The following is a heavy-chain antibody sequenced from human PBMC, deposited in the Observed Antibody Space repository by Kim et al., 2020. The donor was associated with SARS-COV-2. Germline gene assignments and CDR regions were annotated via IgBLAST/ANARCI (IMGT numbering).Heavy chain of an antibody. CDR3: ARDEIAVGGLDY. V-gene: IGHV1-69*13. D-gene: IGHD6-19*01. J-gene: IGHJ4*02. Sequence: SVKVSCKASGGTFSSYAISWVRQAPGQGLEWMGGIIPIFGTANYAQKFQGRVTITADESTSTAYMELSSLRSEDTAVYYCARDEIAVGGLDYWGQGTLVTVSS. CDR1: GGTFSSYA. CDR2: IIPIFGTA.